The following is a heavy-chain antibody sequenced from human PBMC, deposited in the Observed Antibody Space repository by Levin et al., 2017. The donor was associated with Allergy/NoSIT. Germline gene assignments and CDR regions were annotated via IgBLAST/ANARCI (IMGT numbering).Heavy chain of an antibody. CDR3: AKEIVVVPAALRGYYYGMDV. J-gene: IGHJ6*02. CDR2: ISYDGSNK. Sequence: PGGSLRLSCAASGFTFSSYGMHWVRQAPGKGLEWVAVISYDGSNKYYADSVKGRFTISRDNSKNTLYLQMNSLRAEDTAVYYCAKEIVVVPAALRGYYYGMDVWGQGTTVTVSS. D-gene: IGHD2-2*02. V-gene: IGHV3-30*18. CDR1: GFTFSSYG.